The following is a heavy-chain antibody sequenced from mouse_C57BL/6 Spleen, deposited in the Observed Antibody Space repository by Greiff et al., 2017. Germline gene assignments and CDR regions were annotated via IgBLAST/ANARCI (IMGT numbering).Heavy chain of an antibody. CDR1: GFSLTSYG. Sequence: QVQLQQSGPGLVQPSQSLSITCTVSGFSLTSYGVHWVRQSPGKGLEWLGVLWSGGSTDYNAAFISRLSISKDNSKSHVFFKMNSLQADDTAIYYCARNLGVSTWYFDVWGTGTTVTVSS. CDR2: LWSGGST. V-gene: IGHV2-2*01. J-gene: IGHJ1*03. CDR3: ARNLGVSTWYFDV.